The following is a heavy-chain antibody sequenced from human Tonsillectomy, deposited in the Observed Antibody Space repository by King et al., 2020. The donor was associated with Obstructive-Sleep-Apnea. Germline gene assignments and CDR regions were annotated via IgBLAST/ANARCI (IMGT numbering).Heavy chain of an antibody. J-gene: IGHJ6*02. Sequence: VQLVESGGGVVQPGRSLRLSCAASGFTFSSYAMHWVRQAPGKGLEWVAVISYDGSNKYYADSVKGRFTISRDNSKNTLYLQMNSLRDEDTAVYYCARDAGRGNSQEYYYYYGMDVWGQGTTVTVSS. CDR2: ISYDGSNK. CDR1: GFTFSSYA. CDR3: ARDAGRGNSQEYYYYYGMDV. V-gene: IGHV3-30*04. D-gene: IGHD4-23*01.